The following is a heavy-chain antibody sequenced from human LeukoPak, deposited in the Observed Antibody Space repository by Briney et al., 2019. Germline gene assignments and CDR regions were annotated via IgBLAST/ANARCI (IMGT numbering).Heavy chain of an antibody. CDR2: IKEDGREK. J-gene: IGHJ5*02. V-gene: IGHV3-7*01. Sequence: PGGSLRLSCAASGFTVSSNYMSWVRQAPGKGLEWVANIKEDGREKYYVDSVKGRFTISRDNAKNSLYLQMNSLRVEDTAVYYCARDPPGNYYDGSGYYSWGQGTLVTVSS. CDR3: ARDPPGNYYDGSGYYS. D-gene: IGHD3-22*01. CDR1: GFTVSSNY.